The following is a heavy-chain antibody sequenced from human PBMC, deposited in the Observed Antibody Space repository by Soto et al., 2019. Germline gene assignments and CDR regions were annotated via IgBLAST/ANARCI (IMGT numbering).Heavy chain of an antibody. CDR1: GYTFTTYG. D-gene: IGHD4-4*01. CDR2: ISVYNGNT. V-gene: IGHV1-18*01. J-gene: IGHJ4*02. CDR3: ARGVGLQYSTLDYLDY. Sequence: ASVKVSCKASGYTFTTYGISWVRQAPGQGLEWMGWISVYNGNTNYAQKLQGRVTMTTDTSTSTAYMELRSLRSDDTAVYYCARGVGLQYSTLDYLDYWGQGTLVTVSS.